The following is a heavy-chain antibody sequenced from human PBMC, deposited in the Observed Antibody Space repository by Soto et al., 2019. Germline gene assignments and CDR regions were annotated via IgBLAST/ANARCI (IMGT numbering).Heavy chain of an antibody. D-gene: IGHD6-13*01. CDR1: GYTFTSYG. CDR3: ARVSAVAGIAFDY. V-gene: IGHV1-18*01. CDR2: ISAYNGNT. Sequence: ASVKVSCKVSGYTFTSYGITWVRQAPGQGLEWMGWISAYNGNTNYAQKLQGRITMTTDTSTSTAYMELRSLRSNDTAVYYCARVSAVAGIAFDYWGQGTLVTVSS. J-gene: IGHJ4*02.